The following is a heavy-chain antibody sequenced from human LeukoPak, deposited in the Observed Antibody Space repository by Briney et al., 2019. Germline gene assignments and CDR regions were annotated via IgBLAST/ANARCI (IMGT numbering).Heavy chain of an antibody. CDR2: IIPIFGTA. CDR1: GGTFSSYA. CDR3: ARDRLQNDFWSGYSPYNWFDP. Sequence: ASVKVSCKASGGTFSSYAISWVRQAPGQGLEWMGGIIPIFGTANYAQKFQGRVTITADESTSTAYMELSSLRSEDTAVYYCARDRLQNDFWSGYSPYNWFDPWGQGTLVTVSS. J-gene: IGHJ5*02. V-gene: IGHV1-69*01. D-gene: IGHD3-3*01.